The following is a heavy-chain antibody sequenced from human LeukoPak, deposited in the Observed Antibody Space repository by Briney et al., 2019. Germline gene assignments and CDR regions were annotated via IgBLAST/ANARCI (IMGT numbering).Heavy chain of an antibody. Sequence: PSETLSLTCAVSGYSIRSGYYWGWIRQPPGKALEWIGRIYHNGNTYYNPSLKSRVTISIDLSKNQFSLKLSSVTAADTAVYYCARSDGYFRLDYWGQGTLVTASS. CDR1: GYSIRSGYY. V-gene: IGHV4-38-2*01. CDR2: IYHNGNT. CDR3: ARSDGYFRLDY. J-gene: IGHJ4*02. D-gene: IGHD2-21*01.